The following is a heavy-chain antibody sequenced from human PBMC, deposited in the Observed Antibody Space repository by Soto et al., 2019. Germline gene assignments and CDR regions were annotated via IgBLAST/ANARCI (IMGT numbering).Heavy chain of an antibody. J-gene: IGHJ6*02. CDR1: VFTFSSYA. V-gene: IGHV3-23*01. Sequence: GSLGLSCAAAVFTFSSYAMSWVRQAPGKGLEWVSAISGSGGSTYYADSVKGRFTISRDNSKNTLYLQMNSLRAEDTAVYYCAKTRYNWNYGGDYYYGMDVWGQRTTVTVSS. CDR3: AKTRYNWNYGGDYYYGMDV. CDR2: ISGSGGST. D-gene: IGHD1-7*01.